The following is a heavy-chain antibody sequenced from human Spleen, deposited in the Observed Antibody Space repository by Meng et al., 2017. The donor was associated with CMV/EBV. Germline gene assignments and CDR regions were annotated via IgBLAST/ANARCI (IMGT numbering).Heavy chain of an antibody. Sequence: SVKVSCKASGGTFSSYAISWVRQAPGQGLEWMGGIIPIFGTANYAQKFQGRVTITTDESTSTAYMELSSLRSEDTAVYYCARDSEKTKTQYYYYGMDVWGQGTTVTVSS. CDR2: IIPIFGTA. V-gene: IGHV1-69*05. CDR3: ARDSEKTKTQYYYYGMDV. CDR1: GGTFSSYA. J-gene: IGHJ6*02. D-gene: IGHD1-7*01.